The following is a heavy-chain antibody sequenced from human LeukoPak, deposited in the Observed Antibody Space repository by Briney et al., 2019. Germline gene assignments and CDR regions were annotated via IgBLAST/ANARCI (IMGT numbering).Heavy chain of an antibody. CDR2: IYPGDSDT. Sequence: PGESLKISCKGSGYSFTSYWIGWVRQMPGKGLEWMGIIYPGDSDTRYSPSFQGQVTISADKSISTAYLQWSSLKASDTAMYYCASFYDSSGYRIPGGYWGQGTLVTVSS. V-gene: IGHV5-51*01. D-gene: IGHD3-22*01. CDR3: ASFYDSSGYRIPGGY. J-gene: IGHJ4*02. CDR1: GYSFTSYW.